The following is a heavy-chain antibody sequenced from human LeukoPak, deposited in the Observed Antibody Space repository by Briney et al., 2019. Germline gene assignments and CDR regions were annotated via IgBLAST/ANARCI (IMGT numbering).Heavy chain of an antibody. D-gene: IGHD5-24*01. Sequence: QSGGSLRLSCTASGFTFGDYAMIWVRQAPGKGLEWVGFIRSKVYGGTTEYAASVKGRFTISRDDSKSIAYLQMNSLKTEDTAVYYCTRVWLQYFDYWGQGTLVTVSS. CDR2: IRSKVYGGTT. CDR1: GFTFGDYA. V-gene: IGHV3-49*04. CDR3: TRVWLQYFDY. J-gene: IGHJ4*02.